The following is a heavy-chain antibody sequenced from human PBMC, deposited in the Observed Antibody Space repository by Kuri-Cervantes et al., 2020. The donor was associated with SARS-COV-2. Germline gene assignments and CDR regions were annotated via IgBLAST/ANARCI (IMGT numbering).Heavy chain of an antibody. Sequence: GGSLRLSCAASGFTFSSYWMHWVRQAPGKGLVWVSRINSDGSSTTYADSVKGRFTISRDNAKNTLYLQMNSLSGEDTAVYYCASAPYYDFLTGHFSSEVLYGMDGWGQGTTVTVSS. CDR3: ASAPYYDFLTGHFSSEVLYGMDG. V-gene: IGHV3-74*01. CDR1: GFTFSSYW. CDR2: INSDGSST. J-gene: IGHJ6*02. D-gene: IGHD3-9*01.